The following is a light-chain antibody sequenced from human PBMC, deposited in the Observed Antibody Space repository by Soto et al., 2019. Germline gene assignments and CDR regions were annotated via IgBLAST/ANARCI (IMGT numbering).Light chain of an antibody. Sequence: EIQLNQSPYTLSAAVGDSVSLTCRASQSISSWLAWYQQKPGKAPKLLIYDASSLESGVPSRFSGSGSGTEFTLTISSLQPDDFATYYCQQYNSYWTFGQGTKVDIK. V-gene: IGKV1-5*01. CDR3: QQYNSYWT. CDR1: QSISSW. CDR2: DAS. J-gene: IGKJ1*01.